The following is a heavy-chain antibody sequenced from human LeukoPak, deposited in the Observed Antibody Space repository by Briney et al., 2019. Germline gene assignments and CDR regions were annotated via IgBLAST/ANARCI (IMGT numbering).Heavy chain of an antibody. V-gene: IGHV1-18*01. Sequence: ASVKVSCKASGYTFTSYGISWVRQAPGQGLEWMGWISAYNGNTNYAQKLQGRVTMTTDTSTSTAYMELRSLRSDDTAVYYCARDQDTALAGVRRNGMDVWGQGTTVTVSS. D-gene: IGHD6-19*01. CDR3: ARDQDTALAGVRRNGMDV. J-gene: IGHJ6*02. CDR1: GYTFTSYG. CDR2: ISAYNGNT.